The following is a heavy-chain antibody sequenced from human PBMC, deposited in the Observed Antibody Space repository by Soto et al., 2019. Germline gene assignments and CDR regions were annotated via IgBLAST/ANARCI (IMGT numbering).Heavy chain of an antibody. CDR3: ARDSRRWLQLIYYDCGMDV. D-gene: IGHD5-12*01. V-gene: IGHV1-69*06. CDR1: GGTFSSYA. CDR2: IIPIFGTA. J-gene: IGHJ6*02. Sequence: QVQLVQSGAEVKKPGSSVKVSCKASGGTFSSYAISWVRQAPGQGLEWMGGIIPIFGTANYAQKFQGRVTITADKSTSTAYMELSSLRSEDTAVYYCARDSRRWLQLIYYDCGMDVGGQGTTVTVSS.